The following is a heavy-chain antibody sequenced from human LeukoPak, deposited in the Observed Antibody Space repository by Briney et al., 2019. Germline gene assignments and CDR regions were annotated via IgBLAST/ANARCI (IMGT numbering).Heavy chain of an antibody. J-gene: IGHJ4*02. CDR2: IYPGDSDT. V-gene: IGHV5-51*01. Sequence: GESLKISCKGSGYSFTSYWIGWVRQMPGKGLEWMGIIYPGDSDTRYSPSFQGQVTISADKSISTAYLQWSSLKASDTAMYYCARHVSGSYYGVTDGRLIDYWGQGTRVTVSS. D-gene: IGHD1-26*01. CDR1: GYSFTSYW. CDR3: ARHVSGSYYGVTDGRLIDY.